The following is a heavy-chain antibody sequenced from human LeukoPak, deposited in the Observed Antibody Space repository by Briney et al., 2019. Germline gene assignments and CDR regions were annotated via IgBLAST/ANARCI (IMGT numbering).Heavy chain of an antibody. CDR3: ARDTPYQFERFFPYDSNGYYDY. V-gene: IGHV3-30-3*01. Sequence: GRSLRLSCAASGFTFSSYAMHWVRQAPGKGLEWVAVISYDGSNKYYADSVKGRFTISRDNSKNTLYLQMNSLRAEDTAVYYCARDTPYQFERFFPYDSNGYYDYWGQGTLVTVSS. CDR1: GFTFSSYA. D-gene: IGHD3-22*01. J-gene: IGHJ4*02. CDR2: ISYDGSNK.